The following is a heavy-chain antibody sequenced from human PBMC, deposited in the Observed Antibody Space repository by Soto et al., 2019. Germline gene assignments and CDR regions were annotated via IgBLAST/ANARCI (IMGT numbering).Heavy chain of an antibody. D-gene: IGHD3-22*01. J-gene: IGHJ5*02. CDR2: ISGSGGHT. Sequence: GGSLRLSCAASGFTFSSYVMSWVRQAPGKGLEWVSAISGSGGHTYYADSVKGRFTISRDNSKNTLFLQMNSLRAEDTALYFCAKEMGDYYDSSGSWFDPWGQGTLVTVSS. CDR3: AKEMGDYYDSSGSWFDP. CDR1: GFTFSSYV. V-gene: IGHV3-23*01.